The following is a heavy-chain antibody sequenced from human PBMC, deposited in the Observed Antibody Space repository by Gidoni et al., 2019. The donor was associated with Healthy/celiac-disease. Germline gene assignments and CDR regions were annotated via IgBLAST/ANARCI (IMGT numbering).Heavy chain of an antibody. CDR1: GGSIRSSNW. V-gene: IGHV4-4*02. CDR2: IYHSGST. CDR3: ARASPGAKIVVGPFDY. J-gene: IGHJ4*02. D-gene: IGHD3-22*01. Sequence: QVQLQESGPGLVKPSGTLSLTCAVSGGSIRSSNWWSWVRQTPGKGLEWIGEIYHSGSTNYNPSLKSRVTISVDKSKNQFSLKLSSVTAADTAVYYCARASPGAKIVVGPFDYWGQGTLVTVSS.